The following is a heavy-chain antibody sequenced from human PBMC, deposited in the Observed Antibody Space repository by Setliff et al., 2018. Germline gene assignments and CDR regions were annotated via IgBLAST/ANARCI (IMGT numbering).Heavy chain of an antibody. V-gene: IGHV4-59*05. CDR3: VRPGGTTVVARHFDY. Sequence: SETLSLTCTVSGGSISRYHWSWIRQAPGSGLEWIGSISYSGTPYYNASVESRVTIPIDTSRNQFSLELRSVTVADTATYYCVRPGGTTVVARHFDYWGSGILVTVSS. J-gene: IGHJ4*01. CDR1: GGSISRYH. D-gene: IGHD2-15*01. CDR2: ISYSGTP.